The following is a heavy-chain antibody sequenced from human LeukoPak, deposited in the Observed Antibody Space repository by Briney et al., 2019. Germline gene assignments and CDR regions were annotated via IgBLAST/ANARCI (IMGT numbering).Heavy chain of an antibody. CDR2: MNPSSGNT. CDR1: GYTFTSYD. V-gene: IGHV1-8*01. D-gene: IGHD6-13*01. J-gene: IGHJ4*02. Sequence: ASVKVSCKASGYTFTSYDINWVRQATGQGLEWMGWMNPSSGNTGYAQKFQGRVTMTRNTSISTAYMELSSLRSEDTAVYYCARSLGGAAAGTIDYWGQGTLVTVSS. CDR3: ARSLGGAAAGTIDY.